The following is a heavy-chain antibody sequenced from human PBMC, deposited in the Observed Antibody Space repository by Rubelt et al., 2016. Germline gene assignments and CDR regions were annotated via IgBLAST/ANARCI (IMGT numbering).Heavy chain of an antibody. CDR3: ATGTSIIRGVTDDY. J-gene: IGHJ4*02. V-gene: IGHV3-9*01. D-gene: IGHD3-10*01. CDR2: ISWNSGSI. CDR1: GFTLDDYA. Sequence: GGGLVQPGRSLRLSCAASGFTLDDYAMHWVRQAPGKGLEWVSGISWNSGSIGYADSVKGRFTISSDNAKNSLYLQMNSLRADDTAFYYCATGTSIIRGVTDDYWGQGTLVTVSS.